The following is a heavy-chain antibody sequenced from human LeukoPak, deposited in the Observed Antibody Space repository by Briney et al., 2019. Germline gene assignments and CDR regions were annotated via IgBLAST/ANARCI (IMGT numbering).Heavy chain of an antibody. D-gene: IGHD3-3*01. J-gene: IGHJ4*02. CDR2: FDPEDGET. CDR1: GYTLTELS. CDR3: ATVRGRGHDFWSGYYSQLYFDY. V-gene: IGHV1-24*01. Sequence: ASVKVSCKVSGYTLTELSMHWVRQAPGKGLEWMGGFDPEDGETIYAQKFQGRVTMTEDTSTDTAYMELSSLRSEDTAVYYCATVRGRGHDFWSGYYSQLYFDYWGQGTLVTVSS.